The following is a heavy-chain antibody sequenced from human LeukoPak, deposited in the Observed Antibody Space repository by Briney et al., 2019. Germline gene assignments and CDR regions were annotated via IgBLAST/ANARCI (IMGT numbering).Heavy chain of an antibody. CDR3: AHSLRTADFDY. J-gene: IGHJ4*02. CDR2: IYWDDDK. D-gene: IGHD2-8*02. CDR1: GFSLTTTGVG. Sequence: ESGPTLVNPTQTLTLTCTFSGFSLTTTGVGVSWIRQPPGKALEWLALIYWDDDKRYSPSLKTRLTITKDTPKNQVVLTMTNLDPVDTATYYCAHSLRTADFDYWGQGTLVIVSS. V-gene: IGHV2-5*02.